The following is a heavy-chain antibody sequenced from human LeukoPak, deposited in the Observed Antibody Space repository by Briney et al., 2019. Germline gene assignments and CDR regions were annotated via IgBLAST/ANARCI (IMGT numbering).Heavy chain of an antibody. Sequence: GGSLRLSCIVSGFTFSNYAMTWVRQAPGKGLEWVANIKQDGSEKYYVDSVKGRFTTSRDNAKNSMHLQMNSLRAEDTAVYYCARDGDSDFQAYFDYWGQGTLVTVSS. V-gene: IGHV3-7*04. D-gene: IGHD1-26*01. J-gene: IGHJ4*02. CDR1: GFTFSNYA. CDR2: IKQDGSEK. CDR3: ARDGDSDFQAYFDY.